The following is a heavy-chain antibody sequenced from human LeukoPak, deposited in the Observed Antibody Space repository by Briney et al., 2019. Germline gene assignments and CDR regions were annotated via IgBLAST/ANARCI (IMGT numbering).Heavy chain of an antibody. J-gene: IGHJ4*02. V-gene: IGHV1-2*02. Sequence: GASVKVSCKASGYTFTDYYMHWVRQAPGQGLEWMGWINRTSGGTNYAQKFHGRVTMTRDTSISTAYMELSRLRSDDTAVYYCARDFQNSIWYDGPGYYFDYWGQGALITVSS. D-gene: IGHD6-13*01. CDR3: ARDFQNSIWYDGPGYYFDY. CDR2: INRTSGGT. CDR1: GYTFTDYY.